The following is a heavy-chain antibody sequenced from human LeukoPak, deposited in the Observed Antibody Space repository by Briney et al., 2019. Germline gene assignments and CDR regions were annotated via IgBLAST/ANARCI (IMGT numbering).Heavy chain of an antibody. CDR2: LSWSGETV. V-gene: IGHV3-9*01. CDR3: AKGDTSSAFPYFNF. Sequence: GGSLRFSCTTSGFTFTDYAMHWVRQVPGKGLEWVSGLSWSGETVGYADSVKGRFVISRDNAKKSLYLQMNSLRPEDTAFYYCAKGDTSSAFPYFNFWGQGTLVTVSS. D-gene: IGHD6-13*01. J-gene: IGHJ4*02. CDR1: GFTFTDYA.